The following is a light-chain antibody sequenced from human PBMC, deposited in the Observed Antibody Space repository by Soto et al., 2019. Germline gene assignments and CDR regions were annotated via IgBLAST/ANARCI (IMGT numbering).Light chain of an antibody. J-gene: IGLJ1*01. CDR2: EDS. CDR1: SRDVGTYNL. Sequence: QSVLTQPACVSGSPVQSITISCAGTSRDVGTYNLVSWYQQYPTKAPKLMIYEDSKRPSGVSDRFSGSKSGATASLTISGLQAEDEADYYCCSYGGSDTSYVFGTGTKVTVL. CDR3: CSYGGSDTSYV. V-gene: IGLV2-23*01.